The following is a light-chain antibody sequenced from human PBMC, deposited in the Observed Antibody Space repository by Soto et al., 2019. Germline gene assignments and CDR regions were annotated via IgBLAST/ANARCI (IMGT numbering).Light chain of an antibody. CDR1: SSDVGGYNS. J-gene: IGLJ1*01. CDR3: SSYAGSSNYV. Sequence: QSALTQPPSASGSPGQSVTISCTGTSSDVGGYNSVSWYQHHPGKAPKLMIYEVSKRPSGVPDRFSGSKPANTASLTVSGLQAEDEADYYCSSYAGSSNYVFGTGTKLTVL. V-gene: IGLV2-8*01. CDR2: EVS.